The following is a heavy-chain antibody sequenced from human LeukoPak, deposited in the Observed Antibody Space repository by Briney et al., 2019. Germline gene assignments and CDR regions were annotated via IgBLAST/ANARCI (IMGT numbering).Heavy chain of an antibody. V-gene: IGHV1-24*01. J-gene: IGHJ4*01. Sequence: ASVKVSCKVSGYTLTELSMHWVRQAPGKGLEWMGGFDPEDGETIYAQKFQGRVTMTEDTSTDTAYMELSSLRSEDTAVYYCATIIGGWDRIVGATNFDYWGQEPWSPSPQ. D-gene: IGHD1-26*01. CDR2: FDPEDGET. CDR1: GYTLTELS. CDR3: ATIIGGWDRIVGATNFDY.